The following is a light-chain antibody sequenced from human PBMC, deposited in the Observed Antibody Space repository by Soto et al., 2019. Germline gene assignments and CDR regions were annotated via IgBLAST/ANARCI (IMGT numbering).Light chain of an antibody. CDR1: SSDVVSYNY. CDR2: DVS. J-gene: IGLJ1*01. CDR3: QSYDSSLTALYV. V-gene: IGLV2-14*01. Sequence: QSVLTQPASVSGSPGQSITISCTGTSSDVVSYNYVSWYQQHPGKAPKLMIYDVSNRPSGVSNRFSGSKSGNTASLTISGLQAEDEADYYCQSYDSSLTALYVFGIGTKVTVL.